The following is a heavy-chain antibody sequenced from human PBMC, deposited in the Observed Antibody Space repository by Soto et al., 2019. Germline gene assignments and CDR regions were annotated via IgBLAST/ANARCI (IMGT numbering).Heavy chain of an antibody. CDR2: IWYDGSNK. Sequence: GGSLRLSCAASGFTFSSYGMHWVRQAPGKGLEWVAVIWYDGSNKYYADSVKGRFTISRDNSKNTLYLQMNSLRAEDTAVYYCARDTPDTYSGSYSLYYYYGMDVWGQGTTVTVSS. D-gene: IGHD1-26*01. CDR3: ARDTPDTYSGSYSLYYYYGMDV. V-gene: IGHV3-33*01. CDR1: GFTFSSYG. J-gene: IGHJ6*02.